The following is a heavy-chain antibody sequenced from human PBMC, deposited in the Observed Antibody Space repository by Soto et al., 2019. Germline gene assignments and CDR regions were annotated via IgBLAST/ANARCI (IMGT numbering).Heavy chain of an antibody. D-gene: IGHD6-19*01. Sequence: WSSLRLSCASAGFIFSSYSMNSVRQAPGTGLEWVSYMSSSSSTIYYADSVKGRITISRDKAKYSLYLQMNSLRAEDSDVYYCARDGGQWLNWFEPWGQGTLVTVSS. V-gene: IGHV3-48*01. CDR2: MSSSSSTI. CDR3: ARDGGQWLNWFEP. CDR1: GFIFSSYS. J-gene: IGHJ5*02.